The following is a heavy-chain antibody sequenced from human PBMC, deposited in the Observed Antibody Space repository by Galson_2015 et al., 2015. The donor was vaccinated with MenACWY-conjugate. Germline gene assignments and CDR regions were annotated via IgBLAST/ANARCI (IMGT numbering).Heavy chain of an antibody. CDR2: INVGSGTT. J-gene: IGHJ5*02. CDR1: GSTFSNYA. CDR3: ARAHLGYGYDYFDP. V-gene: IGHV1-3*01. Sequence: SVKVSCKASGSTFSNYAMHWLRQAPGQRLEYMGWINVGSGTTRSSQKFQDRVTIITDTSANTVYMELSSLRSEDTAVYFCARAHLGYGYDYFDPWCQGTLVTVSS. D-gene: IGHD5-18*01.